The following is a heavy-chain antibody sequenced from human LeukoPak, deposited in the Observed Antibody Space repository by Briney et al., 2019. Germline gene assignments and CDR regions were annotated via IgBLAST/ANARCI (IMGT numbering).Heavy chain of an antibody. V-gene: IGHV3-53*01. CDR1: GFTVSSNY. D-gene: IGHD3-22*01. CDR3: ARGPTYYYDSSGYTGFDY. Sequence: GGSLRLSCAASGFTVSSNYMSLVRQAPGKGLEWVSVIYSGGSTYYADSVKGRFTISRDNSKNTLYLQMNSLRAEDTAVYYCARGPTYYYDSSGYTGFDYWGQGTLVTVSS. CDR2: IYSGGST. J-gene: IGHJ4*02.